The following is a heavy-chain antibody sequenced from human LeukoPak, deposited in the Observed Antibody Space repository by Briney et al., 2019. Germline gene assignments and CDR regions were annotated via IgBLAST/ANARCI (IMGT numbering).Heavy chain of an antibody. V-gene: IGHV3-53*01. CDR3: ATGRGYYYDSSGYWR. CDR1: GFTVSSNY. J-gene: IGHJ4*02. D-gene: IGHD3-22*01. CDR2: IYSGGST. Sequence: GGSLRLSCAASGFTVSSNYMSWVRPAPGKGLEWVSVIYSGGSTYYADSVKGRFTISRENSKNTLYLQMNSLRAEDTAVYYCATGRGYYYDSSGYWRWGQGTLVTVSS.